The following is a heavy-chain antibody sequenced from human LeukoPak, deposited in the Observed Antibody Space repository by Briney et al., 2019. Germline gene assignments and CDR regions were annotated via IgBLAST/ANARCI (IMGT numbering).Heavy chain of an antibody. Sequence: ASVKVSCKASGYTFTGYYMHWVRQAPGQGHEWMGWINPNSSGTNYAQTFQGRVTITRDTSISTAYMELSRLRSDDTAVYYCVPTGSGGGYYFDYWGQGTLVTVSS. CDR3: VPTGSGGGYYFDY. CDR1: GYTFTGYY. CDR2: INPNSSGT. D-gene: IGHD1-1*01. J-gene: IGHJ4*02. V-gene: IGHV1-2*02.